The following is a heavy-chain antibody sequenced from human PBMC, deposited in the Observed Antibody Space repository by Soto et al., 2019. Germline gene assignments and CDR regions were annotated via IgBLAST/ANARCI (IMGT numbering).Heavy chain of an antibody. D-gene: IGHD3-3*01. CDR1: GFTFSSYS. V-gene: IGHV3-21*01. CDR2: ISSRSSYI. CDR3: ARSIAYYDFWSGYYTGNYYYGMDV. Sequence: GGSLRLSCAASGFTFSSYSMNWVRQAPGKGLEWVSSISSRSSYIYYADSVKGRFTISRDNAKNSLYLQMNSLRAEDTAVYYCARSIAYYDFWSGYYTGNYYYGMDVWGQGTTVTVSS. J-gene: IGHJ6*02.